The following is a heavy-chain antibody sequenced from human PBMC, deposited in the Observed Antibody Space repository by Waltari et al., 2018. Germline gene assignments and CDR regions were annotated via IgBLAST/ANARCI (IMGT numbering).Heavy chain of an antibody. J-gene: IGHJ4*02. Sequence: QVQLQQSGPGLVRPSETLSLTCTVSGGSISSYYWSWLRQPPGKGLEWIGHIYSSWSTDYNPSLKRRVTISADTSRNRFSLRVRSVTAADTAVYYCATLAGSGTSYYLHDYWGQGTLVIVSS. V-gene: IGHV4-59*01. CDR3: ATLAGSGTSYYLHDY. CDR1: GGSISSYY. D-gene: IGHD1-26*01. CDR2: IYSSWST.